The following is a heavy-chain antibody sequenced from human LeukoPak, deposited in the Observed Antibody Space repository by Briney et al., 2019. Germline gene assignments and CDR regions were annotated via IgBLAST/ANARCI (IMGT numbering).Heavy chain of an antibody. CDR3: ARDKSYYDILTGYYYYYGMDV. J-gene: IGHJ6*04. Sequence: GASVKVSCKASGYTCTSYGISWVRQAPGQGLEWMGWISAYNGNTNYAQKLQGRVTMTTDTSTSTAYMELRSLRSDDTAVYYCARDKSYYDILTGYYYYYGMDVWGKGTTVTVSS. D-gene: IGHD3-9*01. CDR2: ISAYNGNT. V-gene: IGHV1-18*04. CDR1: GYTCTSYG.